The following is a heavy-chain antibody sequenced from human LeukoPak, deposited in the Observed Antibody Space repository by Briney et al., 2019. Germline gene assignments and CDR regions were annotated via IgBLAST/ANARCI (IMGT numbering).Heavy chain of an antibody. CDR1: GFTFSNYG. Sequence: GGSLRLSCAASGFTFSNYGMHWVRQAPGKGLEWVALIWYDGSNKYYADSVKGRFTISRDNSKNTLYLQMNSLRAEDTAVYYCAKGRYYYDSSGFNWFDPWGQGTLVTVSS. V-gene: IGHV3-33*06. J-gene: IGHJ5*02. D-gene: IGHD3-22*01. CDR2: IWYDGSNK. CDR3: AKGRYYYDSSGFNWFDP.